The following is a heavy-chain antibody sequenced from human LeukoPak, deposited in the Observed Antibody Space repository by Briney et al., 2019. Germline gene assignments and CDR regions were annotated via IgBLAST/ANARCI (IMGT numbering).Heavy chain of an antibody. V-gene: IGHV3-64*02. J-gene: IGHJ4*02. CDR2: INKNGGST. CDR3: VRTDYYDSSGYYDDFDY. D-gene: IGHD3-22*01. Sequence: GGSLRLSCAASGFTFSIYAMHWVRQAPGKGLEYVSGINKNGGSTYYADSVKGRFTISRDNSNNTLYLQMGFGGAEDMAVYYCVRTDYYDSSGYYDDFDYWGQGTLVTVSS. CDR1: GFTFSIYA.